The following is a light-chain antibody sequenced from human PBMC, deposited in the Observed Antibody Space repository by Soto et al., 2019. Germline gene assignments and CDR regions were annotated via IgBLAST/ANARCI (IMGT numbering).Light chain of an antibody. Sequence: EIVMTQSPGTLSVSPGESATLSCRASQSVSTNLAWYQQKPGQAPRLLIYDTSTRATGVPARFIGSGSGTEFTLPISRLQSEDFAGYCGHQYTNWPLPVGQGTSLDIK. V-gene: IGKV3-15*01. CDR3: HQYTNWPLP. CDR2: DTS. J-gene: IGKJ2*01. CDR1: QSVSTN.